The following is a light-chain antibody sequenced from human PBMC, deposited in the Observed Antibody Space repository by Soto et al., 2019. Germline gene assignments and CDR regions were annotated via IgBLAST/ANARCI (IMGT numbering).Light chain of an antibody. Sequence: QSALTQPPSASGSPGQSVTISCTGTSSDVGGYNYVSWYQQHPGKAPKLIIYEVSKRPSGVPDRFSGSKSGNTASLTVSGLQAEDEADYYCSSYASSNNVVFGGGTKLTVL. CDR1: SSDVGGYNY. CDR3: SSYASSNNVV. CDR2: EVS. J-gene: IGLJ2*01. V-gene: IGLV2-8*01.